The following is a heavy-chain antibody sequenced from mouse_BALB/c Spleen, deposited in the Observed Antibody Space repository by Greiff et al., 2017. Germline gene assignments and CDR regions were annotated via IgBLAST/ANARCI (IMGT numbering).Heavy chain of an antibody. Sequence: VQLQQSGAELVRPGVSVKISCKGSGYTFTDYAMHWVQQSHAQSLEWIGVISTYYGDANYNQKFKGKATMTVDKSSSTAYMELARLTSEDSAIYYCARREYYYAMDYWGQGTSVTVSS. CDR3: ARREYYYAMDY. V-gene: IGHV1S137*01. CDR1: GYTFTDYA. J-gene: IGHJ4*01. CDR2: ISTYYGDA.